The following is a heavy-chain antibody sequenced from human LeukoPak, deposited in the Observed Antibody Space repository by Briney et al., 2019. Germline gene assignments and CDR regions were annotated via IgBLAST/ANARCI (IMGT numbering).Heavy chain of an antibody. CDR1: GFTFSSHA. J-gene: IGHJ4*02. CDR3: ARDLEDYGGNPSPSDY. D-gene: IGHD4-23*01. V-gene: IGHV3-30-3*01. CDR2: ISYDGSNK. Sequence: PGRSLRLSCAASGFTFSSHAMHWVRQAPGKGLEWVAVISYDGSNKYYADSVKGRFTISRDNSKNTLYLQMNSLRAEDTAVYYCARDLEDYGGNPSPSDYWGQGTLVTVSS.